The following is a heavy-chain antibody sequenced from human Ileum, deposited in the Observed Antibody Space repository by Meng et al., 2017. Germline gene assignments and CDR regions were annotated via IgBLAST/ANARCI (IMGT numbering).Heavy chain of an antibody. V-gene: IGHV3-7*01. J-gene: IGHJ4*02. CDR1: GFTFSNYW. CDR2: IKVDGNEK. CDR3: ARLARNPDY. Sequence: GGSLRLSCAASGFTFSNYWMTWVRQAPGKGLEWVATIKVDGNEKYYADSVKGRFTISRENTKNSLDLQMNNLRAEDTALYCCARLARNPDYWGQGTLVTVSS.